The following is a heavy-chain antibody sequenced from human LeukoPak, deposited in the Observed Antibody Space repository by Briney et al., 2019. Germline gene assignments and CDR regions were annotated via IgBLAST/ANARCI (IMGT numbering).Heavy chain of an antibody. D-gene: IGHD3-22*01. V-gene: IGHV3-30*02. CDR1: GFTFSNYG. J-gene: IGHJ4*02. CDR3: AKADSSGYYSYFDY. CDR2: IRYDGSNK. Sequence: PGGSLRLSCAASGFTFSNYGMHWVRQAPGKGLEWVAFIRYDGSNKYYADSVKGRFTISRDNSKNTLFLRMNSLRAEDTAVYYCAKADSSGYYSYFDYWGQGTLVTVSS.